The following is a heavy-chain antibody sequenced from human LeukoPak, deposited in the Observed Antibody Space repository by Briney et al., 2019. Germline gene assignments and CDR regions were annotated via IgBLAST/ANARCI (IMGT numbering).Heavy chain of an antibody. V-gene: IGHV1-69*13. CDR2: IIPIFGTA. Sequence: GASVKVSCKASGGTFSSYAISWVRQAPGQGLEWMGGIIPIFGTANYAQKFQGRVTITADESTSTAYMELSSLRSEDTAVYYCARPHVGYDSSGYFDYWGQGTLVTVSS. CDR3: ARPHVGYDSSGYFDY. D-gene: IGHD3-22*01. J-gene: IGHJ4*02. CDR1: GGTFSSYA.